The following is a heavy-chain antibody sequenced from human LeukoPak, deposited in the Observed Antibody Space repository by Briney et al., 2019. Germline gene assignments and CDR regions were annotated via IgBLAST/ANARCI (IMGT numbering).Heavy chain of an antibody. CDR3: ARDNYYDSSGSSFDY. CDR2: IYSGGSA. CDR1: GFTVSSNY. V-gene: IGHV3-66*01. D-gene: IGHD3-22*01. Sequence: GGSLRLSCAASGFTVSSNYMNWVRQAPGKGLEWVSVIYSGGSAYYADSVKGRFTISRDNSQNTLYLQMNSLRAEDTAVYYCARDNYYDSSGSSFDYWGQGTLVTVSS. J-gene: IGHJ4*02.